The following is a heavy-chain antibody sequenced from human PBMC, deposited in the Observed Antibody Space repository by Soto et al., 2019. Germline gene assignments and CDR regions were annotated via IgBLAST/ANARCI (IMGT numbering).Heavy chain of an antibody. CDR2: ISWNSGSI. D-gene: IGHD3-16*02. V-gene: IGHV3-9*01. Sequence: GGSLRLSCAASGFTFDDYAMHWVRQAPGKGLEWVSGISWNSGSIGYADSVKGRFTISRDNAKNSLYLQMNSLRAEDTALYYCAKDSNDYIWGSYLKGAFDIWGQGTMVTVSS. CDR3: AKDSNDYIWGSYLKGAFDI. J-gene: IGHJ3*02. CDR1: GFTFDDYA.